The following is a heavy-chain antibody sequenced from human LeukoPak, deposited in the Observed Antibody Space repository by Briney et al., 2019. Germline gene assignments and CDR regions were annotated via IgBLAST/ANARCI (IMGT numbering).Heavy chain of an antibody. J-gene: IGHJ4*02. CDR1: GFTFSNAW. CDR3: ATYRQVLLPFES. Sequence: GGSLRLSCAASGFTFSNAWMSWVRQPPGKGLEWVSSIFPSGGEIHYADSVRGRFTISRDNSKSTLSLQMNSLRAEDTAIYYCATYRQVLLPFESWGQGTLVTVSS. D-gene: IGHD2-8*02. CDR2: IFPSGGEI. V-gene: IGHV3-23*01.